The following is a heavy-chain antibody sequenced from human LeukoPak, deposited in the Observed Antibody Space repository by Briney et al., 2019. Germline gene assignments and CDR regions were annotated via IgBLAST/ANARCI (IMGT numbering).Heavy chain of an antibody. CDR3: ASVEGYSYGLQEDY. Sequence: PGGSLRLSCAASGFTVSSNYMSWVRQAPGKGLEWVSVIYSGGSTYYADSVKGRFTISRDNSKNTLYLQMNSLRAEDTAVYYCASVEGYSYGLQEDYWGQGTLVTVSS. CDR2: IYSGGST. V-gene: IGHV3-53*01. D-gene: IGHD5-18*01. CDR1: GFTVSSNY. J-gene: IGHJ4*02.